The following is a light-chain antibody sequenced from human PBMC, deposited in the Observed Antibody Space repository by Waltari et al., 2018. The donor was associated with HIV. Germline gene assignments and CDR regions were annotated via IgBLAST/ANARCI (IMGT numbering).Light chain of an antibody. CDR1: SSNIGRNT. CDR3: AAWDDSLNGVV. V-gene: IGLV1-44*01. CDR2: KNY. J-gene: IGLJ2*01. Sequence: QSVMTQPPSASGTPGQRVTISCSGSSSNIGRNTVNWYQQLPGTAPKLLMYKNYQRPSGVPDRFSGSKSGTSASLAISGLQSEDEADYYCAAWDDSLNGVVFGGGTKLTVL.